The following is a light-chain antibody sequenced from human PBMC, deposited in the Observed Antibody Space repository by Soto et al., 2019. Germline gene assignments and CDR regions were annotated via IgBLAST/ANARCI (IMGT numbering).Light chain of an antibody. V-gene: IGLV2-8*01. Sequence: QSALTQPPSASGSPGQSVTISCTGTSGDIGGYDYVSWYQQHPGKAPKLMIYEVTKRPLGVPDRFSGSKSGNTASLTVSGLQAEDEAEYYCCSYVGATTYVFGSGTKLTVL. CDR1: SGDIGGYDY. CDR3: CSYVGATTYV. CDR2: EVT. J-gene: IGLJ1*01.